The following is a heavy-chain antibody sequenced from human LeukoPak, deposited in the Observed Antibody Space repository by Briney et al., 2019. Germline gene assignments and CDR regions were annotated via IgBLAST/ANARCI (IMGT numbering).Heavy chain of an antibody. CDR1: GGSFSGYY. D-gene: IGHD5-12*01. CDR2: INHSGST. V-gene: IGHV4-34*01. J-gene: IGHJ4*02. CDR3: ARVSPSHSGPEDY. Sequence: PSETLSLTCAVYGGSFSGYYWSWIRQPPGEGLEWIGEINHSGSTNYNPSLKSRVTISVDTSKNQFSLKLSSVTAADTAVYYCARVSPSHSGPEDYWGQGTLVTVSS.